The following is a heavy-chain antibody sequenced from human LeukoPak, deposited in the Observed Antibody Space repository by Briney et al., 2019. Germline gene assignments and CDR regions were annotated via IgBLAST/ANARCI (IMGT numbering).Heavy chain of an antibody. Sequence: ASVKVSCKASGYTFTSYGISWVRQAPGQGLEWMGWISAYNGNTNYAQKLQGRVTMTTDTSTSTAYMELRSLRSEDTAVYYCARGVLREQQLGLDYWGQGTLVTVSS. J-gene: IGHJ4*02. CDR2: ISAYNGNT. CDR3: ARGVLREQQLGLDY. CDR1: GYTFTSYG. D-gene: IGHD6-13*01. V-gene: IGHV1-18*01.